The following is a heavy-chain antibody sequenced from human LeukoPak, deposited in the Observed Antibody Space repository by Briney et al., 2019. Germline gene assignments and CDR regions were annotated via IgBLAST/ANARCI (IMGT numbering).Heavy chain of an antibody. CDR1: GVAFSDCA. J-gene: IGHJ4*02. D-gene: IGHD7-27*01. CDR2: ITNNGGGT. Sequence: GGSLRLSCATSGVAFSDCAMTWVRQAPGKGLAWVSVITNNGGGTYYADSVKGRFTISRDNSKNTLYLQMNNLRADDTAVFYCVKETGHNWGYFEFWGQGTLVTVSS. V-gene: IGHV3-23*01. CDR3: VKETGHNWGYFEF.